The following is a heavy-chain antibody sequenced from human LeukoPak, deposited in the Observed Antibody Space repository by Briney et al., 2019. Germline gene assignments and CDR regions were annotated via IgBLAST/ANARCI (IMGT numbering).Heavy chain of an antibody. CDR3: ARDENGYVWGSFRA. V-gene: IGHV4-39*07. D-gene: IGHD3-16*02. Sequence: PSETVSLTCTVSGDSISSTSYYWGWIRQPPGKGLEWIGNIYYSGSTYYNPSLESRVTMSLDTSKNQFSLKLSSVTAADTAVYYCARDENGYVWGSFRAWGQGTLVTVSS. J-gene: IGHJ5*02. CDR1: GDSISSTSYY. CDR2: IYYSGST.